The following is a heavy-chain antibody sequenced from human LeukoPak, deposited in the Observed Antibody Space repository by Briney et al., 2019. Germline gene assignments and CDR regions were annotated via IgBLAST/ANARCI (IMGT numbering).Heavy chain of an antibody. J-gene: IGHJ3*02. CDR3: ASPRGEGVNDAFDI. CDR1: GGSFSGYY. Sequence: SETLSLTCAVYGGSFSGYYWSWIRQPPGKGLEWIGEINHSGSTNYNPSLKSRVTISVDTSKNQFSLKLSSVTAADTAVYYCASPRGEGVNDAFDIWGQGTMVTVSS. V-gene: IGHV4-34*01. CDR2: INHSGST. D-gene: IGHD3-10*01.